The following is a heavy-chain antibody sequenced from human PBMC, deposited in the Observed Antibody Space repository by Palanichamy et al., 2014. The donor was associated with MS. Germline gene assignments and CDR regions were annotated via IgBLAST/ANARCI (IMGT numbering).Heavy chain of an antibody. CDR3: ASGSGYYSRLDFDY. J-gene: IGHJ4*02. CDR1: GFTFSSYS. CDR2: ISSSSSTI. Sequence: EVQLVESGGGLVQPGGSLRLSCAASGFTFSSYSMNWVRQAPGKGLEWVSYISSSSSTIYYADSVKGRFTISRDNAKNSLYLQMNSLRDEDTAVYYCASGSGYYSRLDFDYWGQGTLVTVSS. D-gene: IGHD3-22*01. V-gene: IGHV3-48*02.